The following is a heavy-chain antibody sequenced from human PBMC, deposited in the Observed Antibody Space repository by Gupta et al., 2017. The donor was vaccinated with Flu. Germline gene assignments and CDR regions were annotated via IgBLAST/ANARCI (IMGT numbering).Heavy chain of an antibody. Sequence: APGNGLGWVSAISGSGGSTYYADAVKGRFTISGDNSKNTLYLQRNSLRAEDTAVYYCAKRGGDYYYYYGMDVWGQGTTVTGSS. D-gene: IGHD2-15*01. J-gene: IGHJ6*02. CDR3: AKRGGDYYYYYGMDV. CDR2: ISGSGGST. V-gene: IGHV3-23*01.